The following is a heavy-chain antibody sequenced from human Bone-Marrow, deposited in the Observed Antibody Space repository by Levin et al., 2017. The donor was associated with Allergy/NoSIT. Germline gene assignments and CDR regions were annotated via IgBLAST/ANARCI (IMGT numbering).Heavy chain of an antibody. V-gene: IGHV3-23*01. D-gene: IGHD5-24*01. CDR1: GFTFSSYA. Sequence: PGGSLRLSCAASGFTFSSYAMSWVRQAPGKGLEWVSAISGSGGSTYYADSVKGRFTISRDNSKNTLYLQMNSLRAEDTAVYYCANLSPVEMATEFYAFDSWGQGTMVTVSS. CDR2: ISGSGGST. J-gene: IGHJ3*02. CDR3: ANLSPVEMATEFYAFDS.